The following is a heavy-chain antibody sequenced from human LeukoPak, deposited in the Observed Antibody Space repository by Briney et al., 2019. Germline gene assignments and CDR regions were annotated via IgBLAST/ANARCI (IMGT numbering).Heavy chain of an antibody. CDR3: ARQLGRITMVRGIKKASYYYYYMDV. Sequence: SETLSLTCTVSGYSISSGYYWGWIRQPPGKGLEWIGEINHSGSTNYNPSLKSRVTISVDTSKNQFSLKLSSVTAADTAVYYCARQLGRITMVRGIKKASYYYYYMDVRGKGTTVTISS. CDR2: INHSGST. J-gene: IGHJ6*03. CDR1: GYSISSGYY. V-gene: IGHV4-38-2*02. D-gene: IGHD3-10*01.